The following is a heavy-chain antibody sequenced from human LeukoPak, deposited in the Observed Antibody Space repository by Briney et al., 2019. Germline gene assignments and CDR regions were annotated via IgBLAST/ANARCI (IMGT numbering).Heavy chain of an antibody. V-gene: IGHV3-23*01. D-gene: IGHD2-21*02. CDR1: GFTFSSYA. Sequence: AGGSLRLSCAASGFTFSSYAMSWVRQAPGKGLEWVSAISGSGGSTYYADSVKGRFTISRDNSKNTLYLQMNSLRAEDTAVYYCATGGNLPTLYYYYYYGMDVWGQGTTVTISS. CDR3: ATGGNLPTLYYYYYYGMDV. CDR2: ISGSGGST. J-gene: IGHJ6*02.